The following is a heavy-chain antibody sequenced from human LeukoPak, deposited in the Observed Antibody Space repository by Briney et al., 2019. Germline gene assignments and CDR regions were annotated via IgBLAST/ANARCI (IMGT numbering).Heavy chain of an antibody. CDR1: GYTFTGYY. CDR2: INPNSGGT. J-gene: IGHJ5*02. V-gene: IGHV1-2*02. Sequence: ASVKVSCKASGYTFTGYYMHWVRQAPGQGLEWMGWINPNSGGTNYAQKFQGRVTMTRDTSISTAYMELSRLRSDDTAVYYCARARAPEHWFDPWGQGTLVTVSS. CDR3: ARARAPEHWFDP.